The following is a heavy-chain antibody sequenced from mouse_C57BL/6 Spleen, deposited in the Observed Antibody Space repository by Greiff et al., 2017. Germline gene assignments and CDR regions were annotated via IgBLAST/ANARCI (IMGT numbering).Heavy chain of an antibody. Sequence: EVHLVESGGGLVQPGGSMKLSCAASGFTFSDAWMDWVRQSPEKGLEWVAEIRNKANNHATYYAESVKGRFTISRDDSKSSVYLQMNSLRAEDTGIFYCTYGSSPWFAYWGQGTLVTVSA. CDR1: GFTFSDAW. J-gene: IGHJ3*01. V-gene: IGHV6-6*01. D-gene: IGHD1-1*01. CDR2: IRNKANNHAT. CDR3: TYGSSPWFAY.